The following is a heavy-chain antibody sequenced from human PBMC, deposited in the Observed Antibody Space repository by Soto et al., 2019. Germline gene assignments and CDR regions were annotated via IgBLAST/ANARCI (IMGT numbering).Heavy chain of an antibody. V-gene: IGHV4-30-4*01. Sequence: SETLSLTCTVSGGSISSGDYYWSWIRQPPGKGLEWIGYIYYSGSTYYNPSLKSRVTISVDTSKNQFSLKLSPVTAADTAIYYCARRGMFYDFWSGYSSYYYYAMDVWGQGTTVTVSS. CDR1: GGSISSGDYY. J-gene: IGHJ6*02. D-gene: IGHD3-3*01. CDR3: ARRGMFYDFWSGYSSYYYYAMDV. CDR2: IYYSGST.